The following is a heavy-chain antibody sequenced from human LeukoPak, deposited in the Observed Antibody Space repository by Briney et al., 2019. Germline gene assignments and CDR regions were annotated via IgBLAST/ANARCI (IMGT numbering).Heavy chain of an antibody. CDR3: ARDPGYTIYYFDY. CDR1: GFTFSSYA. Sequence: GGSLRLSCAASGFTFSSYAMSWVRQAPGKGLEWVSTVSGNGGSTYYADSVKGRFTISRDNSKATLSLQMNSLRAEDTALYYCARDPGYTIYYFDYWGQGTLVTVSS. V-gene: IGHV3-23*01. J-gene: IGHJ4*02. D-gene: IGHD1-1*01. CDR2: VSGNGGST.